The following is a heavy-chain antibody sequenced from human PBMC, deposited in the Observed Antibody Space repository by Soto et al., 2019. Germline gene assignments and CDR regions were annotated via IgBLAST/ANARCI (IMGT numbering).Heavy chain of an antibody. CDR3: AHWPHSSGYYYSEYFQH. CDR2: IYYSGTT. D-gene: IGHD3-22*01. J-gene: IGHJ1*01. CDR1: GGSISSYY. Sequence: PSETLSLTCTVSGGSISSYYWSWIRQPPGKGLEWIEYIYYSGTTNYNPSLKSRVTISVDTSKNQVVLTTTNMDPVDTATYYCAHWPHSSGYYYSEYFQHWGQGTLVTVSS. V-gene: IGHV4-59*01.